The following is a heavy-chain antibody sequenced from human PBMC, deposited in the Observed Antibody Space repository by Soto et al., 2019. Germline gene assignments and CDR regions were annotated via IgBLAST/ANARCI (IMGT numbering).Heavy chain of an antibody. Sequence: PSETLSLTCSVSGGSISSSSQYWGWIRQPPGKGLEWIGSIHYSGTSYYNPSLKSRVTIFVDTSKNQLSLKLSSVTAADTAVYYCARHWIAGSSIPWGQGTLVTVSS. D-gene: IGHD2-21*01. CDR2: IHYSGTS. CDR3: ARHWIAGSSIP. J-gene: IGHJ5*02. V-gene: IGHV4-39*01. CDR1: GGSISSSSQY.